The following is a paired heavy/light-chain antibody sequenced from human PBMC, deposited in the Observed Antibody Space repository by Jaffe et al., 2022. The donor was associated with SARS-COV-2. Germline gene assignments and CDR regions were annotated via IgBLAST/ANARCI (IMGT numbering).Light chain of an antibody. Sequence: EIVLTQSPATLSLSPGERATLSCRASQSVKNYLAWYQQKPGQAPRLLIYDTSNRAIGIPDRFSGSGSGTDFTLTISSLEPEDFAIYYCQQRNDWPPWTFGQGTKVEMK. CDR3: QQRNDWPPWT. CDR1: QSVKNY. J-gene: IGKJ1*01. V-gene: IGKV3-11*01. CDR2: DTS.
Heavy chain of an antibody. J-gene: IGHJ1*01. CDR2: ISGSGGNT. CDR3: AKDRLVLTAAMLDF. D-gene: IGHD2-2*01. V-gene: IGHV3-23*04. CDR1: GFTFSSSA. Sequence: EVQLVESGGGLVQPGGSLRLSCAASGFTFSSSAMHWVRQAPGKGLEWVAAISGSGGNTYYADSVKGRFTISRDKSMGTLFLQMNSLRAEDTAVYYCAKDRLVLTAAMLDFWGQGALVTVSS.